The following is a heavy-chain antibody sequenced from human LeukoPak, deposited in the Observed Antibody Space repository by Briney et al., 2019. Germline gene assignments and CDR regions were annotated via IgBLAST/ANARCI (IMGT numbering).Heavy chain of an antibody. CDR1: GFTFSSYS. Sequence: GGSLRLSCAASGFTFSSYSMNWVRQAPGKGLEWVSSISSSSSYIYYADSVKGRFTISRDNAKNSLYLQMNSLRAEDTAVYYCARDRKDSSGYHSSGMDVWGQGTTATVSS. J-gene: IGHJ6*02. CDR3: ARDRKDSSGYHSSGMDV. V-gene: IGHV3-21*01. CDR2: ISSSSSYI. D-gene: IGHD3-22*01.